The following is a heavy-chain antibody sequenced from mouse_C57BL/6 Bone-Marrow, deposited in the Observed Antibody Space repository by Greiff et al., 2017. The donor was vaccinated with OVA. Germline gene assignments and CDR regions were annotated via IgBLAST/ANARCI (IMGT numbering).Heavy chain of an antibody. CDR1: GYTFTDYN. V-gene: IGHV1-18*01. CDR2: INPNNGGT. D-gene: IGHD1-1*01. Sequence: VQLQQSGPELVKPGASVKIPCTASGYTFTDYNMDWVKQSPGKSLEWIGDINPNNGGTIYNQQFKGKATLTVDKSSSTAYMELRSLTSEDTAVYYCARWGGSCYEDFDYWGQGTTLTVSS. J-gene: IGHJ2*01. CDR3: ARWGGSCYEDFDY.